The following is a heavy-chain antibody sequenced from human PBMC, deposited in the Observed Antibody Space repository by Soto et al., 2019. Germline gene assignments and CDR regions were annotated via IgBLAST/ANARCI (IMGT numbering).Heavy chain of an antibody. Sequence: SVKVSCKASGGTFSSYAISWVRQAPGQGLEWMGGIIPIFGTANYAQKFQGRVTITADESTSTAYMELSSLRSEDTAVYYCARDTYYYDSSGYLSHDAFDIWGQGTMVTVSS. CDR2: IIPIFGTA. D-gene: IGHD3-22*01. CDR1: GGTFSSYA. J-gene: IGHJ3*02. V-gene: IGHV1-69*13. CDR3: ARDTYYYDSSGYLSHDAFDI.